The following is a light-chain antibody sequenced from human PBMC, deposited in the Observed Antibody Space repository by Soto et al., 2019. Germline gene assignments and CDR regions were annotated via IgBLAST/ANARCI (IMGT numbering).Light chain of an antibody. V-gene: IGLV2-14*01. CDR3: SSYTSSSTSVV. J-gene: IGLJ2*01. CDR1: SSDVGGYNY. Sequence: QSALTQPASVSRSPGQSITISCTGTSSDVGGYNYVSWYQQHPGKAPKLMIYDVSNRPSGVSNRFSGSKSGNTASLTISGLQPEDESDYYCSSYTSSSTSVVFGGGTKVTVL. CDR2: DVS.